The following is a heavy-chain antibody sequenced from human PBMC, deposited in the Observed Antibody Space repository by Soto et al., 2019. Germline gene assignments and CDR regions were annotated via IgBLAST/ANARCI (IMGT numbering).Heavy chain of an antibody. Sequence: SETLSLTCTVSGGSISGYYWSWIRQPPGKGLEWIGYLYYSGSTNYNPSLKSRVTISVDTSKNQFSLKLSSVTAADTAVYYCARRYGYSFDYWGQGTLVTVSS. CDR3: ARRYGYSFDY. CDR2: LYYSGST. J-gene: IGHJ4*02. V-gene: IGHV4-59*08. D-gene: IGHD1-1*01. CDR1: GGSISGYY.